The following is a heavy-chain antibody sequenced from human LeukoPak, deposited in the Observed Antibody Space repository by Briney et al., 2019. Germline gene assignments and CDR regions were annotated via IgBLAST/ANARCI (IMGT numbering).Heavy chain of an antibody. CDR2: IKQDGSEK. CDR3: ARAHDYGEFDY. CDR1: GGSISSYY. V-gene: IGHV3-7*01. D-gene: IGHD4-17*01. J-gene: IGHJ4*02. Sequence: ETLSLTCTVSGGSISSYYWSWVRQAPGKGLEWVANIKQDGSEKYYVDSVKGRFTISRDNAKNSLYLQMNSLRAEDTAVYYCARAHDYGEFDYWGQGTLVTVSS.